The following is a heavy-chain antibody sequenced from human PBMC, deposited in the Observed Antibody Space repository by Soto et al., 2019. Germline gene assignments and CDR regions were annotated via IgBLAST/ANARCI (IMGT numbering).Heavy chain of an antibody. J-gene: IGHJ3*01. CDR1: GFIFNNYA. Sequence: QPGGSLRLSCAASGFIFNNYAMSWVRQAPGKGLEWVSGISASGSRTFYADSVKGRFTVSRDFSKNTLSLQMDSLRAEDTAVYFCGKDPNGDYVGGFEFWGPGTMVTV. D-gene: IGHD4-17*01. V-gene: IGHV3-23*01. CDR2: ISASGSRT. CDR3: GKDPNGDYVGGFEF.